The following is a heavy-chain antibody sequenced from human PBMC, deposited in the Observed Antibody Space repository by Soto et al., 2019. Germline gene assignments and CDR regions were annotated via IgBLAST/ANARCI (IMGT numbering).Heavy chain of an antibody. D-gene: IGHD3-10*01. J-gene: IGHJ4*02. CDR1: GFTFTSVW. CDR3: ARDCLGGRGLED. Sequence: GGSLRLSCAASGFTFTSVWMHWVRQAPGQGLVWVARINGDGSSTFYADSVKGRFTISRDNAKNTLYLQMNSLRAEDTAVYYCARDCLGGRGLEDWGQGTLVTVSS. CDR2: INGDGSST. V-gene: IGHV3-74*01.